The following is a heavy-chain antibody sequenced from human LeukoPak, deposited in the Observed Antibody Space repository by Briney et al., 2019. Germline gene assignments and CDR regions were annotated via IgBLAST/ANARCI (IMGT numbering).Heavy chain of an antibody. CDR1: SGPITSGAHY. J-gene: IGHJ4*02. CDR3: ARDTSGYGDFEY. Sequence: SETLSLTCTVPSGPITSGAHYWSWIRQHPGKGLEWIGYIHYSGNTYYKSSLKSRVSLSIDTSKNQFSLQLSSVTAADTAVYYCARDTSGYGDFEYWGQGTLVTVSS. CDR2: IHYSGNT. V-gene: IGHV4-31*03. D-gene: IGHD5-12*01.